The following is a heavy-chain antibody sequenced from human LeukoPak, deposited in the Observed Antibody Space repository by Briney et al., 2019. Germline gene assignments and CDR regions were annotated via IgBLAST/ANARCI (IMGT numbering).Heavy chain of an antibody. CDR2: IYYSGST. Sequence: TSETLSLTCTVSGGSISSSSYYWGWIRQPPGKGLEWIGSIYYSGSTYYNPSLRSRVTISVDTSKNQFSLKLSSVTAADTAVYYCARLSLITYHFDYWGQGTLVTVSS. D-gene: IGHD2-2*01. CDR1: GGSISSSSYY. V-gene: IGHV4-39*01. CDR3: ARLSLITYHFDY. J-gene: IGHJ4*02.